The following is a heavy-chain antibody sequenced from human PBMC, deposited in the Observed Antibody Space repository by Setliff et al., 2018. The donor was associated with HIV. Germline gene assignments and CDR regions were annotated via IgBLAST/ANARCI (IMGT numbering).Heavy chain of an antibody. CDR2: IFYSGST. Sequence: SETLSLTCTVSGGSISRSRNYWGWIRQPPGKGLEWIGSIFYSGSTYYNPSLKSRLTIAVDTSKNQFSLKLNSVTAADTAVYYCAPRHHKYGFLWGQGTLVTVSS. CDR3: APRHHKYGFL. D-gene: IGHD3-10*01. J-gene: IGHJ4*02. CDR1: GGSISRSRNY. V-gene: IGHV4-39*01.